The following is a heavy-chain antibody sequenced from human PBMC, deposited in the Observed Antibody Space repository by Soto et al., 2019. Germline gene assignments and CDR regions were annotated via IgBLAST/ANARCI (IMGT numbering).Heavy chain of an antibody. J-gene: IGHJ3*02. V-gene: IGHV3-9*01. D-gene: IGHD3-10*01. CDR1: GFTFDDYA. CDR2: ISWNSGSI. Sequence: EVQLVESGGGLVQPGRSLRLSCAASGFTFDDYAMHWVRQAPGKGLEWVSGISWNSGSIGYVDSVKGRFTISRDNAKNSLYLQMNSLRAEDTALYYCAKIGADAFDIWGQGTMVTVSS. CDR3: AKIGADAFDI.